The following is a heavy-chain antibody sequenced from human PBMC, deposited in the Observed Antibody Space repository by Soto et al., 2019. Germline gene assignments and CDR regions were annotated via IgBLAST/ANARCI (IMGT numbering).Heavy chain of an antibody. CDR1: GGTFSRYA. J-gene: IGHJ6*02. CDR2: IIPIFGTA. D-gene: IGHD2-21*02. Sequence: QVQLVQSGAEVKKPGSSVKVSCKASGGTFSRYAISWVRQAPGQGLEWMGGIIPIFGTANYAQKFQGRVPSTADDSTSIAYMELSSPRSEDTAVYYCGRDRPASYCGGDFYSRRGYYYGMDVWGQGTTVTVSS. CDR3: GRDRPASYCGGDFYSRRGYYYGMDV. V-gene: IGHV1-69*01.